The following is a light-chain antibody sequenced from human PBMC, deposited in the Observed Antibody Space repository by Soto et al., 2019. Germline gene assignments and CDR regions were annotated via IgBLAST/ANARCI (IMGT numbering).Light chain of an antibody. CDR3: SSYTTSSTYV. Sequence: QSVLTQPASVSGSPGQSITISCTGTSSDVGAYNYVSWYQQHPGKAPKLMIYDVTNRPSGVSNRFSGSKSGYTASLTISGLQAEDEADYYCSSYTTSSTYVFGTGTKRTVL. CDR2: DVT. CDR1: SSDVGAYNY. V-gene: IGLV2-14*03. J-gene: IGLJ1*01.